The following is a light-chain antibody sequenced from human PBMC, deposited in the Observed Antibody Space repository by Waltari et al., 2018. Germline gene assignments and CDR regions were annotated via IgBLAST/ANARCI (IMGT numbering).Light chain of an antibody. CDR1: SSDVGGYNF. V-gene: IGLV2-11*01. CDR2: DVS. CDR3: CSYAGSYTWV. J-gene: IGLJ1*01. Sequence: QSALTQPRSVSVSPGQSVTISCTGTSSDVGGYNFFSWYQQHPGTAPKLIIFDVSRRPSGVPDRFSGSKSDNTASLTISGLQAEDEADYYCCSYAGSYTWVFGTGTEVTVL.